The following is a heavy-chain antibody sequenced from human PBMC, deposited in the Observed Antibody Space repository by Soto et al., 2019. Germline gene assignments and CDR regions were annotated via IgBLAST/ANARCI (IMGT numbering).Heavy chain of an antibody. CDR3: ARAGIARGPLGY. V-gene: IGHV1-69*02. Sequence: QVQLVQSGAEVKKPGSSVKVSCKASGGTFSSYTISWVRQAPGQGLEWMGRIIPILGIANYAQKFQGRVTITADKSTSTAYMEMSSMRSEDTAVYYCARAGIARGPLGYWGQGTLVTVYS. D-gene: IGHD6-13*01. CDR2: IIPILGIA. CDR1: GGTFSSYT. J-gene: IGHJ4*02.